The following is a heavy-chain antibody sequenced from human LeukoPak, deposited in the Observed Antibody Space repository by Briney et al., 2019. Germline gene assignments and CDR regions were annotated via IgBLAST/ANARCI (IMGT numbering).Heavy chain of an antibody. V-gene: IGHV4-4*07. CDR3: ARSPLLWFGELLYYFDY. Sequence: SSETLSLTCTVSGGSISSYYWSWIRQPAGKGLEWIGRIYTSGSTNYNPSLESRVTMSVDTSKNQFSLKLSSVTAADTAVYYCARSPLLWFGELLYYFDYWGQGTLVTVSS. CDR2: IYTSGST. J-gene: IGHJ4*02. D-gene: IGHD3-10*01. CDR1: GGSISSYY.